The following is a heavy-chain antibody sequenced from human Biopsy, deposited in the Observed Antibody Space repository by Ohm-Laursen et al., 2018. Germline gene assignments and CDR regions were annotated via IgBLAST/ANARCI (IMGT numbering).Heavy chain of an antibody. CDR3: ARGSNEYGGLYFPH. CDR1: GGSFTGHY. J-gene: IGHJ1*01. Sequence: SDTLSLTCTVPGGSFTGHYWTWIRQPPGKGLEWIGHISHTGYNSYKSSLKSRVTISLDTSRKHFSLRLTSLAAADTAVYYCARGSNEYGGLYFPHWGQGTLVTVSS. V-gene: IGHV4-59*11. D-gene: IGHD4-23*01. CDR2: ISHTGYN.